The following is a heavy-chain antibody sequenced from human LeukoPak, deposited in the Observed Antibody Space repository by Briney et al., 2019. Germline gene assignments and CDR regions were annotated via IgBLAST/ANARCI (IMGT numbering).Heavy chain of an antibody. V-gene: IGHV1-46*01. Sequence: EASVKVSCKASGYTFTSYYMHWVRQAPGQGLEWMGIINPSVGSTSYAQKFQGRVTMTRDMSTSTVYMELSSLRSEDTAVYYCARVDYYYDSSGYPIVWGQGTLVTVSS. CDR1: GYTFTSYY. CDR2: INPSVGST. CDR3: ARVDYYYDSSGYPIV. J-gene: IGHJ4*02. D-gene: IGHD3-22*01.